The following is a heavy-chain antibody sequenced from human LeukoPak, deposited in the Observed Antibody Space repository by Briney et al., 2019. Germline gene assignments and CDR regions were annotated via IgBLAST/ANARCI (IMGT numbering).Heavy chain of an antibody. J-gene: IGHJ4*02. CDR2: IWYDGSNK. V-gene: IGHV3-33*01. CDR1: GFTFSSYG. CDR3: AREARDGYNSYFDY. Sequence: PGGSLRLSCAASGFTFSSYGMHWVRQAPGKGLEWVAVIWYDGSNKYYADSVKGRFTISRDNSKNTLYLQMNGLRAEDTAVYYCAREARDGYNSYFDYWGQGTLVTVSS. D-gene: IGHD5-24*01.